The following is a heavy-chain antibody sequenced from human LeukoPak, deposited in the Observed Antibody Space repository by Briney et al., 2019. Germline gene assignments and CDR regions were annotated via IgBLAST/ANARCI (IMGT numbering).Heavy chain of an antibody. V-gene: IGHV4-4*07. CDR1: GGSISSYY. CDR3: ARDPSTTGRWGFDY. D-gene: IGHD3-16*01. CDR2: IYTSGST. J-gene: IGHJ4*02. Sequence: SETLSLTCTVSGGSISSYYWSWIRQPAGKGLEWIGRIYTSGSTNYNPSLKSRVTMSVDTSKNQFSLKLSSMTAADTAVYYCARDPSTTGRWGFDYWGQGTLVTVSS.